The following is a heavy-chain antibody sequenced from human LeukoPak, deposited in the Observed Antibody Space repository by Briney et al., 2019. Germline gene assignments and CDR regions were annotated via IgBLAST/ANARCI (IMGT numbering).Heavy chain of an antibody. CDR1: GFTLSSYW. Sequence: GGSLRLSCAASGFTLSSYWMSWVRPAPGKGLEWVANIKQDGSEKYYVDSVKGRFTISRDNAKNSLYLQMNSLRAEDTAVYYCARDYPTYYFDYWGQGTLVTVSS. J-gene: IGHJ4*02. V-gene: IGHV3-7*01. CDR2: IKQDGSEK. CDR3: ARDYPTYYFDY.